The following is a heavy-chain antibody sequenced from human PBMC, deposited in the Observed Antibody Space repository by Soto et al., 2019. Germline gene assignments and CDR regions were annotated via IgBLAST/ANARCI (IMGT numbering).Heavy chain of an antibody. Sequence: QVQLVQSGAEVKKPGASVKVSCKASGYTFTTYAMHWVRQAPGQRLEWMGWINAGNGNTKYSQKFQGRVTITRDTSASTAYMELSSLRSEDTAVYYCARASGYYFFDYWGQGTLVTVSS. CDR2: INAGNGNT. CDR1: GYTFTTYA. CDR3: ARASGYYFFDY. J-gene: IGHJ4*02. V-gene: IGHV1-3*01. D-gene: IGHD3-3*01.